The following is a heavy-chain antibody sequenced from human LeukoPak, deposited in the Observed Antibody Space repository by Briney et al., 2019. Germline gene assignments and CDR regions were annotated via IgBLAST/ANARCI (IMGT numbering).Heavy chain of an antibody. CDR3: ARDKRDYYDSSGYYYHYFDY. V-gene: IGHV4-59*01. CDR1: GGSISSYY. CDR2: IYYSGST. Sequence: SETLSLTCTVSGGSISSYYWSWIRQPPGKGLEWIGYIYYSGSTNYNPSLKSRVTISVDTSKNQFSLKLSSVTAADTAVYYCARDKRDYYDSSGYYYHYFDYWGQGTLVTVSS. J-gene: IGHJ4*02. D-gene: IGHD3-22*01.